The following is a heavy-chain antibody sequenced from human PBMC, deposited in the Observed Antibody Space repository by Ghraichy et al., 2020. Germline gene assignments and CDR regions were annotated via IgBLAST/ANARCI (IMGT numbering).Heavy chain of an antibody. Sequence: SVKVSCKASGGTFSSYAISWVRQAPGQGLEWMGGIIPIFGTANYAQKFQGRVTITADESTSTAYMELSSLRSEDTAVYYCARAKGRWPQNQATQTFDYWGQGTLVTVSS. V-gene: IGHV1-69*13. D-gene: IGHD5-24*01. CDR1: GGTFSSYA. J-gene: IGHJ4*02. CDR2: IIPIFGTA. CDR3: ARAKGRWPQNQATQTFDY.